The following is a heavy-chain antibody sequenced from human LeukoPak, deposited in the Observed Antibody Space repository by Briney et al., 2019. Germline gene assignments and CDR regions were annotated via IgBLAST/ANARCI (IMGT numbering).Heavy chain of an antibody. V-gene: IGHV3-21*01. CDR3: ARERDSSGWHYYYGMDV. CDR1: GFTFSSYS. Sequence: GGSLRLSRAASGFTFSSYSMNWVRQAPGKGLEWVSSISSSSSYIYYADSVKGRFTISRDNAKNSLYLQMNSLRAEDTAVYYCARERDSSGWHYYYGMDVWGQGTTVTVSS. D-gene: IGHD6-19*01. CDR2: ISSSSSYI. J-gene: IGHJ6*02.